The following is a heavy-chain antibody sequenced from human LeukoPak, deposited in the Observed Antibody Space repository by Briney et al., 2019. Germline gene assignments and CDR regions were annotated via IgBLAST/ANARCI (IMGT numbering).Heavy chain of an antibody. CDR2: ISGNGGST. CDR3: ANQNSGLDV. Sequence: PGGSLRLSCAASGLTFSSYAMNWVRQAPGKGLEWVSVISGNGGSTYYADSVRGRFTISRDNSKSTLYLQMNSLRAEDTAVYYCANQNSGLDVWGQGTTVTVSS. CDR1: GLTFSSYA. J-gene: IGHJ6*02. V-gene: IGHV3-23*01.